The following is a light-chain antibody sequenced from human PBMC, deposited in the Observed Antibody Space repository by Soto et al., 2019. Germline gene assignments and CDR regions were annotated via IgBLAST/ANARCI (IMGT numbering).Light chain of an antibody. CDR2: GAS. CDR1: QSVSSSY. CDR3: QQYGSPPIT. V-gene: IGKV3-20*01. Sequence: IVLTGSPGALSWSPGERATLSCRASQSVSSSYLAWYQQKPGQAPRLLIYGASSRATGIPDRFSGSGSGTDFTLTISRLEPEDFAVYYCQQYGSPPITFGQGTRLEIK. J-gene: IGKJ5*01.